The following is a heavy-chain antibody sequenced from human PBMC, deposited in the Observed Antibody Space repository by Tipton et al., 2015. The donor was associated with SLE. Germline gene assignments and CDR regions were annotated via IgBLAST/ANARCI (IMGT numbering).Heavy chain of an antibody. CDR1: GGSISSHN. CDR2: IYTSGST. V-gene: IGHV4-4*08. Sequence: TLSLTCTVSGGSISSHNWSWIRQHPGKGLEWIGYIYTSGSTNYNPSLKRRGTMSVDTSKNQFSLKLSSVTAADTAVYYCARDVCLTGVTFDYWGQGTLVTVSS. J-gene: IGHJ4*02. D-gene: IGHD7-27*01. CDR3: ARDVCLTGVTFDY.